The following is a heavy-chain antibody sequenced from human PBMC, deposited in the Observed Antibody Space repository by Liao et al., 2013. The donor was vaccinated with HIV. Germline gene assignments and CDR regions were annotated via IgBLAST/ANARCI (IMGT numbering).Heavy chain of an antibody. Sequence: QLQLQESGPGLVKPSETLSLTCTVSGGSISSSSYYWGWIRQPPGKGLEWIGSIYYSGATYYNPSLKSRVTISLDTSKNQFSLKLSSVTAADTAVYYCARGTTTRPWASQPLNWFDPWGQGTLVTVSS. CDR1: GGSISSSSYY. V-gene: IGHV4-39*07. CDR2: IYYSGAT. CDR3: ARGTTTRPWASQPLNWFDP. D-gene: IGHD2/OR15-2a*01. J-gene: IGHJ5*02.